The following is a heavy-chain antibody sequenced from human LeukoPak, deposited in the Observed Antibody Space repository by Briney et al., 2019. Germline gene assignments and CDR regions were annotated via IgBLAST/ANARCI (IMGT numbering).Heavy chain of an antibody. D-gene: IGHD3-9*01. J-gene: IGHJ4*02. CDR1: GGSFSGYY. Sequence: SETLSLTCAVYGGSFSGYYWSWIRQPPGKGLEWIGEINHSGSTNYNPSLKSRVTISVDTSKNQFSLKLSSVTAADTAVYYCARGGVRYFDWLLYYWGQGTLVTVSS. CDR3: ARGGVRYFDWLLYY. CDR2: INHSGST. V-gene: IGHV4-34*01.